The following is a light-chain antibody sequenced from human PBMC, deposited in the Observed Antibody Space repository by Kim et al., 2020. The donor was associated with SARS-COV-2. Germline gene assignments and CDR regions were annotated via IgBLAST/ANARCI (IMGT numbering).Light chain of an antibody. CDR1: IRRNYD. Sequence: ALGHTGRIRCQGNIRRNYDADWSQQKPGPAPVVVIYGKNNRPSGIPGRFSGSSSGDTASLTITGAQAEDEAVYYCNSQDTSGHLWVFGGGTQLTVL. CDR2: GKN. CDR3: NSQDTSGHLWV. V-gene: IGLV3-19*01. J-gene: IGLJ3*02.